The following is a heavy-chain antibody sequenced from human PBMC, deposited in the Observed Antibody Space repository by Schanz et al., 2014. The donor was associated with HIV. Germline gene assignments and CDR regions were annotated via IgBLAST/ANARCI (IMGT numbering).Heavy chain of an antibody. D-gene: IGHD3-10*01. V-gene: IGHV3-30*03. CDR1: GFSFSRYG. J-gene: IGHJ4*02. CDR3: VRETSSGVDYFDY. CDR2: ISYDGSNK. Sequence: QAQLVESGGGVVQPGGSLRLSCAASGFSFSRYGITWVRQAPGKGLEWVAVISYDGSNKYYADSVKGRFTISRDNSKNTLYLQMNSLRAEDTAVYYCVRETSSGVDYFDYWGQGTLVTVS.